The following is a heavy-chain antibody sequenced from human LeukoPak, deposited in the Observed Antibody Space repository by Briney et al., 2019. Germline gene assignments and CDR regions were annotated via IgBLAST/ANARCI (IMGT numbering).Heavy chain of an antibody. V-gene: IGHV3-7*01. Sequence: GWSFALSRVASGVTFSIAWMTWVRQAPGKGLEWVANIDKHGNGKYYVDSVKGRFAISRDYASNSVFLQMDSLRAEDTSVYYCARDAGWGYYDLWGEGTPDTAS. CDR1: GVTFSIAW. CDR2: IDKHGNGK. J-gene: IGHJ4*02. CDR3: ARDAGWGYYDL. D-gene: IGHD1-26*01.